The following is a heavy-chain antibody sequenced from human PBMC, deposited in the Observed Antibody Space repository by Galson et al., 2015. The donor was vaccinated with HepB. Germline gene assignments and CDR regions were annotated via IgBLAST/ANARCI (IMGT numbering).Heavy chain of an antibody. J-gene: IGHJ4*02. Sequence: SLRLSCAASGFTFTTYSFSWVRQAPGKGLEWVSSISSSGRYIYYADSLQGRFTISRDNAKNSLYLQMTSLRAEDTAMYYCVRADFGVAIPYTTFDFWGQGALVTVSS. CDR2: ISSSGRYI. CDR1: GFTFTTYS. CDR3: VRADFGVAIPYTTFDF. D-gene: IGHD3-3*01. V-gene: IGHV3-21*01.